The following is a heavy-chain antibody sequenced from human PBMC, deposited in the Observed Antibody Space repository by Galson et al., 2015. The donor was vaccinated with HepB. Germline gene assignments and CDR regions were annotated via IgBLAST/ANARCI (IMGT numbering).Heavy chain of an antibody. J-gene: IGHJ4*02. CDR2: IYYSGST. CDR1: GVSISNGGYY. Sequence: TLSLTCTVSGVSISNGGYYWSWIRQHPGKGLEWIGYIYYSGSTYYNPSLKSRDTISVDTSKNQFSLKVNSVTAADTAVYYCARGWSEQLWPPAVWYFDYWGQGTLVTVSS. CDR3: ARGWSEQLWPPAVWYFDY. V-gene: IGHV4-31*03. D-gene: IGHD5-18*01.